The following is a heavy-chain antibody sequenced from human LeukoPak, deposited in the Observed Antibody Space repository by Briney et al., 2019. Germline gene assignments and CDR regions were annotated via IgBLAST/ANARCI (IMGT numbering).Heavy chain of an antibody. J-gene: IGHJ3*02. V-gene: IGHV3-23*01. CDR3: AKDLKPPHWMIVVATDAFDI. CDR2: ISGSGGST. CDR1: GFTFSSYS. D-gene: IGHD3-22*01. Sequence: GGSLRLSCAASGFTFSSYSMNWVRQAPGKGLEWVSAISGSGGSTYYADSVKGRFTISRDNSKNTLYLQMNSLRAEDTAVYYCAKDLKPPHWMIVVATDAFDIWGQGTMVTVSS.